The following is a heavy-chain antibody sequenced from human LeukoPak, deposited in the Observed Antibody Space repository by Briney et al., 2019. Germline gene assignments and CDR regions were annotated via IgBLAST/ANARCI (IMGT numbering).Heavy chain of an antibody. CDR2: IYDSGST. CDR1: GDSISSSFYY. V-gene: IGHV4-39*07. J-gene: IGHJ5*02. Sequence: PSETLSLTCTVSGDSISSSFYYWGWIRQPPGKGLEWIGNIYDSGSTNYNPSLKSRVTISVDKSKNQFSLKLSSVTAADTAVYYCARVRSYVWGSYRQNNWFDPWGQGTLVTVSS. CDR3: ARVRSYVWGSYRQNNWFDP. D-gene: IGHD3-16*02.